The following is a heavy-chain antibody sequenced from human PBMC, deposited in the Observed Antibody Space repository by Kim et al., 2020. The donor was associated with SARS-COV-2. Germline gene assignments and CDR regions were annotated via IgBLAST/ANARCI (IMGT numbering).Heavy chain of an antibody. CDR1: GFRFTDHA. Sequence: GGSLRLSCAASGFRFTDHAMSWVRQAQGRGLEWVATISGGGGSTFYADSVEGRFTISRDRSKNTLLLQMNSLRVEDPAVYYCAKDQRDYDVLTAYLYF. CDR2: ISGGGGST. V-gene: IGHV3-23*01. CDR3: AKDQRDYDVLTAYLYF. D-gene: IGHD3-9*01. J-gene: IGHJ2*01.